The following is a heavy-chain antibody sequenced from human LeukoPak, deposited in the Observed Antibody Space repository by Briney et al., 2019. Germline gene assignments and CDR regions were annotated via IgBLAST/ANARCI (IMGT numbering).Heavy chain of an antibody. D-gene: IGHD2/OR15-2a*01. J-gene: IGHJ3*02. CDR3: AREASNAFDI. Sequence: GRSLRLSCAASGFTFSCCDMHWVRQAPGKGLEWVALIWYDGSNKNYADSVKGRFTISRDNSKNTLFLQMNSLRAEDTAVYYCAREASNAFDIWGQGTMVTVSS. CDR2: IWYDGSNK. CDR1: GFTFSCCD. V-gene: IGHV3-33*01.